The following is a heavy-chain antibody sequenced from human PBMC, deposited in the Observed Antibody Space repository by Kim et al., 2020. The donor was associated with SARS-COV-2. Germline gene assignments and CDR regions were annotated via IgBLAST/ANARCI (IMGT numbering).Heavy chain of an antibody. CDR2: IRSKPNNYAT. D-gene: IGHD4-17*01. J-gene: IGHJ4*02. CDR1: GLTFSASA. CDR3: SRHSGKHGDRGFDN. V-gene: IGHV3-73*01. Sequence: GGSLRLSCAASGLTFSASAMHWVRQASGKGLEWVGRIRSKPNNYATSYAASVTGRFTISSDDSTNTVYLQMDSLKTDDTAVYFCSRHSGKHGDRGFDNWGQGTLVTVSS.